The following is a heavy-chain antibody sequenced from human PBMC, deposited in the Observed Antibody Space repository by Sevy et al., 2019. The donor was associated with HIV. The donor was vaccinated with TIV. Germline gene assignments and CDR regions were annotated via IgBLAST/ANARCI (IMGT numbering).Heavy chain of an antibody. J-gene: IGHJ6*02. CDR1: GFTFSSYA. D-gene: IGHD6-6*01. V-gene: IGHV3-23*01. CDR2: ISGSGGST. CDR3: ARGLAALPGYYYGLDV. Sequence: GGSLRLSCAASGFTFSSYAMSWVRQAPGKGLEWVSAISGSGGSTYYADSVKGRFTISRDNSKNMLYLQMNSLRVEDTAIYYCARGLAALPGYYYGLDVWGQGTTVTVSS.